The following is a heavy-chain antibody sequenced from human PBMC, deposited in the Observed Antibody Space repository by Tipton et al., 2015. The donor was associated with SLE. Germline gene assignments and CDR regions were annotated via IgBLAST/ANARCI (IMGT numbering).Heavy chain of an antibody. CDR3: ARLLVAAGTTWFDP. V-gene: IGHV4-61*08. D-gene: IGHD6-13*01. CDR1: GGSISSGGYY. J-gene: IGHJ5*02. CDR2: ILYSGRT. Sequence: TLSLTCTVSGGSISSGGYYWSWIRQPPGKGLEWIGRILYSGRTHYNPSLRSRVTISVDTFKNKFSLKLSSMTAADTAVYYCARLLVAAGTTWFDPWGQGTLVTVSS.